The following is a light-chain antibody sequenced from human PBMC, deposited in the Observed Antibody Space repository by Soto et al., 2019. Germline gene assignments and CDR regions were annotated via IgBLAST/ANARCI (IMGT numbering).Light chain of an antibody. CDR1: QGLTNA. Sequence: DIQMTQSPSTLPASVGDRVIITCRASQGLTNALVWYQQKPGKAPNLLIYNASSLASGVPLRFSGSGSGTEFTLTISSLQPEDFATYYCQQHISYPRTFGQGTKVEIK. V-gene: IGKV1-5*03. J-gene: IGKJ1*01. CDR2: NAS. CDR3: QQHISYPRT.